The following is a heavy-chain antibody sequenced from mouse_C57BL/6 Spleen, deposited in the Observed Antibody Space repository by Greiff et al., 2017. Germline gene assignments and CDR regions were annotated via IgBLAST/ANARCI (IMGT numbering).Heavy chain of an antibody. CDR1: GYTFTSYW. V-gene: IGHV1-55*01. CDR2: IYPGRGST. J-gene: IGHJ4*01. CDR3: ARSGYSNYGGYAMDY. D-gene: IGHD2-5*01. Sequence: QVQLQQPGAELVKPGASVKMSCKASGYTFTSYWITWVKQRPGQGLEWIGDIYPGRGSTNYNEKFKSKATLTVDTSSSTAYMQLSSLTSEDSAVYDCARSGYSNYGGYAMDYWGQGTSVTVSS.